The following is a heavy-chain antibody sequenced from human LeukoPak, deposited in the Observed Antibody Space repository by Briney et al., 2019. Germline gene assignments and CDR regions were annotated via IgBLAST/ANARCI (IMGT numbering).Heavy chain of an antibody. D-gene: IGHD1-14*01. CDR3: AREMPRTYYFGY. Sequence: GASVKVSCKASGYTFTNYYIHWVRQAPGQGLEWMGNINPSGGGTTYAQRFQNRVFMTGDTSTSTVYMELSSLRSEDTAIYYCAREMPRTYYFGYWGQGTLVTAPS. CDR2: INPSGGGT. J-gene: IGHJ4*02. CDR1: GYTFTNYY. V-gene: IGHV1-46*01.